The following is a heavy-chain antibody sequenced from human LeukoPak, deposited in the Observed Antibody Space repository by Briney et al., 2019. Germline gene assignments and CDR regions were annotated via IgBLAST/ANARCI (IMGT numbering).Heavy chain of an antibody. CDR2: IYYSGST. CDR1: GGSISSSSYY. Sequence: SETLSLTCTVSGGSISSSSYYWGWIRQPPGKGLEWIGSIYYSGSTYYNSSLKGRVTISVDTSKNQFSLKLSSVTAADTAVYYCARQEYYYDSSGWFDYWGQGTLVTVSS. CDR3: ARQEYYYDSSGWFDY. V-gene: IGHV4-39*01. J-gene: IGHJ4*02. D-gene: IGHD3-22*01.